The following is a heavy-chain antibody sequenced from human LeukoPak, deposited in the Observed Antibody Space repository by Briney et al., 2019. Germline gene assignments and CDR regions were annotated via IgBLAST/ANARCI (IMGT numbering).Heavy chain of an antibody. Sequence: PSETLSVTCTVSGGSITSSSYYWGWIRRPPGKGLEWIGSIYYSGSTYYNPSLKSRVTISVDTSKNQFSLKLSSVTAADTAVYYCARGNSGRSDYWGQGTLVTVSS. D-gene: IGHD4-23*01. J-gene: IGHJ4*02. CDR2: IYYSGST. CDR1: GGSITSSSYY. CDR3: ARGNSGRSDY. V-gene: IGHV4-39*07.